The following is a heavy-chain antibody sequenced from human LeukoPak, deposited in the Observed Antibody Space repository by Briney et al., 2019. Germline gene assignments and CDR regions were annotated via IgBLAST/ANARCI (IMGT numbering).Heavy chain of an antibody. CDR2: ISTDVTT. J-gene: IGHJ6*03. Sequence: GGSLRLSCAVSGFTFGNYAMTWVRQAPGKGLESVSSISTDVTTYYAHSVKGRFTLSRDNSKNTLHLQMRSLRAEDTAVYYCAKLGHGGYYSYMHVWGKGTTVTVSS. D-gene: IGHD3-16*01. CDR3: AKLGHGGYYSYMHV. V-gene: IGHV3-23*01. CDR1: GFTFGNYA.